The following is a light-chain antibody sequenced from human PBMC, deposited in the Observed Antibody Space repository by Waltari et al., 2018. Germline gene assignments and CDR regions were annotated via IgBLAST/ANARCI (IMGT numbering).Light chain of an antibody. V-gene: IGLV8-61*01. J-gene: IGLJ3*02. Sequence: SWYQQAPGRPPRALSCSTTTRAAGVPDRFAGSILGDKAALTITGAQADDEAAYYCVLYMSRDILFGGGTKLTVL. CDR2: STT. CDR3: VLYMSRDIL.